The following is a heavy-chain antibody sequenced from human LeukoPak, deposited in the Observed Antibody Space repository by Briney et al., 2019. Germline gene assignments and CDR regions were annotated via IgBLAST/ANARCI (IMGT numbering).Heavy chain of an antibody. CDR3: AKGADVLIPAAGSLFDY. J-gene: IGHJ4*02. CDR2: ISYDGSNK. CDR1: GFTFSSYS. V-gene: IGHV3-30*18. Sequence: GGSLRLSCAASGFTFSSYSMNWVRQAPGKGLEGVAVISYDGSNKYYADSVKGRFTISRDNSKNTLYLQMNSLRAEDTAVYYCAKGADVLIPAAGSLFDYWGQGTLVTVSS. D-gene: IGHD6-13*01.